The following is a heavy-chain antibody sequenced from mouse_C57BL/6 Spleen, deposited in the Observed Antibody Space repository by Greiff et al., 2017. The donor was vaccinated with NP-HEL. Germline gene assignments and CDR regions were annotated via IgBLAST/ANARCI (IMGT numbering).Heavy chain of an antibody. J-gene: IGHJ2*01. CDR3: ATRGYDYPFDY. D-gene: IGHD2-4*01. CDR2: IDPSNGYT. CDR1: GYTFTSYW. Sequence: QVQLQQPGAELVKPGASVKLSCKASGYTFTSYWMQWVKQRPGQGLEWIGEIDPSNGYTTYNQKFKGKATLTVDTSSSTAYMQLSSLTSEDSAVYYCATRGYDYPFDYWGQGTTLTVSS. V-gene: IGHV1-50*01.